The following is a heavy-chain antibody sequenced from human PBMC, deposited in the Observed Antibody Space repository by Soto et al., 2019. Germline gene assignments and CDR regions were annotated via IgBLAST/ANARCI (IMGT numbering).Heavy chain of an antibody. CDR2: IYYSGST. CDR3: ARSTWGDACDI. Sequence: QVQLQESGPGLVKPSETLSLTCTVSGGYINSHYWTWIRQPPGKGLEWIGYIYYSGSTNYNPSLKSRVTILTDKSKSHFSLRLTSLTAADTAVYYCARSTWGDACDIWGQVAVVTVSS. D-gene: IGHD3-16*01. CDR1: GGYINSHY. J-gene: IGHJ3*02. V-gene: IGHV4-59*08.